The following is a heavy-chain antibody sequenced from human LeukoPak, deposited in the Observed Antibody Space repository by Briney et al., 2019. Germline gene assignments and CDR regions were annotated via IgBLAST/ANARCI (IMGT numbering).Heavy chain of an antibody. D-gene: IGHD5-18*01. CDR2: IYYSGST. CDR1: GGSISSYY. Sequence: KTSETLSLTCTVSGGSISSYYWSWIRQPPGKGLEWIGYIYYSGSTIYNPSLKSRVTISLDTSKNQFSLKLSSVTAADTAVYYCARSRGYSYATYFDYWGQGTLVTVFS. V-gene: IGHV4-59*01. J-gene: IGHJ4*02. CDR3: ARSRGYSYATYFDY.